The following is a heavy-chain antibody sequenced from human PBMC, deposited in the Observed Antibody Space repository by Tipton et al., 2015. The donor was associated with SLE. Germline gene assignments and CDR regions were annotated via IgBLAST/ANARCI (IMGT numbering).Heavy chain of an antibody. CDR3: AKDAPDYGDNPECFDC. CDR1: GFTFEDYA. V-gene: IGHV3-9*01. CDR2: ISWNSDSV. D-gene: IGHD4/OR15-4a*01. Sequence: SLRLSCAASGFTFEDYAMHWVRQAPGKGLEWVSGISWNSDSVGYADSVKGRFSISRDNAKNSLFLQMNSLRAEDTALYYCAKDAPDYGDNPECFDCWGQGTLVTVSS. J-gene: IGHJ4*02.